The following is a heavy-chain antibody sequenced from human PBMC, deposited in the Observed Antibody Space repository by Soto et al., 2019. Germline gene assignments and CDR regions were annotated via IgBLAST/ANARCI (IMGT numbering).Heavy chain of an antibody. CDR2: ISAYNGNT. CDR3: ARDESSYYDSSGPSDAFDI. D-gene: IGHD3-22*01. CDR1: GYTFTSYG. V-gene: IGHV1-18*01. Sequence: ASVKVSCKASGYTFTSYGISWVRQAPGQGLEWMGWISAYNGNTNYAQKLQGRVTTTTDTSTSTAYMELRSLRSDDTAVYYCARDESSYYDSSGPSDAFDIWGQGTMVTVSS. J-gene: IGHJ3*02.